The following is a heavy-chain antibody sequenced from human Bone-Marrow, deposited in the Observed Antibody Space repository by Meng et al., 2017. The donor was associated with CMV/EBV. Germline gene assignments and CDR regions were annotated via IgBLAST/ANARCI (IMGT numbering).Heavy chain of an antibody. V-gene: IGHV3-15*01. Sequence: GESLKISWAASGFTFSNAWMSWVRQAPGKGLEWVGRIKSKTDGGTTDYAAPVKGRFTISRDDSKNTLYLQMNSLKTEDTAVYYCRRGYTDAFDIWGQGTMVTVSS. CDR3: RRGYTDAFDI. CDR2: IKSKTDGGTT. CDR1: GFTFSNAW. J-gene: IGHJ3*02. D-gene: IGHD2-2*02.